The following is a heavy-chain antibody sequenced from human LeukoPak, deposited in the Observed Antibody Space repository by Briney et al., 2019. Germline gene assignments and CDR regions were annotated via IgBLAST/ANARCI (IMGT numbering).Heavy chain of an antibody. J-gene: IGHJ6*03. D-gene: IGHD2-2*01. V-gene: IGHV3-23*01. CDR1: GFTFSSYA. CDR3: AKASSHEDHQHPFFYYYSMDV. CDR2: ISGSGGNT. Sequence: PGGSLRLSCAASGFTFSSYAMSWVRQAPGKGLEWVSAISGSGGNTFYADSVKGRFTISRDNSKNTLYLQMNSLRAEDTAVYYCAKASSHEDHQHPFFYYYSMDVWGKGTTVTVSS.